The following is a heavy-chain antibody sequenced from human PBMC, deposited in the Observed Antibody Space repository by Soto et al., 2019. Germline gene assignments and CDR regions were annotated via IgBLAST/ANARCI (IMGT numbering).Heavy chain of an antibody. CDR3: AKDRVNYFVWLSWGPGRNAFDI. Sequence: QVQLVESGGGVVQPGRSLRLSCAASGFTFSSYGMHWVRQAPGKGLEWVAVISYDGSNKYYADSVKGRFTISRDNSKNTLYLQMNSLRAEDTAVYYCAKDRVNYFVWLSWGPGRNAFDIWGQGTMVTVSS. CDR2: ISYDGSNK. CDR1: GFTFSSYG. J-gene: IGHJ3*02. D-gene: IGHD3-9*01. V-gene: IGHV3-30*18.